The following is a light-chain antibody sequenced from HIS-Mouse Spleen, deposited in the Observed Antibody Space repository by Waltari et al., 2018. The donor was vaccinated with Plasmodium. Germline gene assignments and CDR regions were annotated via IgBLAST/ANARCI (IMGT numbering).Light chain of an antibody. Sequence: SYELTKPPSVSVSPGQTDRITCSGDALPQKYASSYHQKSGQAPVLVIYDDSQRPSGIPERFSGSSSGTIATLTISGAQVEDEADYYCYSTDSSGNHRVFGGGTKLTVL. CDR1: ALPQKY. J-gene: IGLJ3*02. CDR3: YSTDSSGNHRV. CDR2: DDS. V-gene: IGLV3-10*01.